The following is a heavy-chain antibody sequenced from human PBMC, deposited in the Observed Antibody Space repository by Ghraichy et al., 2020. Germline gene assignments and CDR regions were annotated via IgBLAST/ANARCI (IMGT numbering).Heavy chain of an antibody. CDR2: ISAGGGST. D-gene: IGHD4-17*01. V-gene: IGHV3-23*01. Sequence: SLNISCSASGFTFSSYALSWVRQAPGKGLEWVSAISAGGGSTYSADSVKGRFTISRDNSKNTLYLQMNSLRDEDTALYYCAKGYMSTVTWDYWGQGTLVAVSS. CDR1: GFTFSSYA. J-gene: IGHJ4*02. CDR3: AKGYMSTVTWDY.